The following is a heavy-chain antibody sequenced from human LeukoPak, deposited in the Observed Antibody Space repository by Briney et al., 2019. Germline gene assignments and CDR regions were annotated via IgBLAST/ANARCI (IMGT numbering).Heavy chain of an antibody. J-gene: IGHJ6*03. CDR1: GGSISSYY. Sequence: SETLSLTCTASGGSISSYYWSWIRQPPGKGLEWIGYIYYSGSTNYNPSLKSRVTISVDTSKNQFSLKLSSVTAADTAGYYCARAGSGSYSHMDVWGKGTTVTVSS. CDR3: ARAGSGSYSHMDV. CDR2: IYYSGST. V-gene: IGHV4-59*01. D-gene: IGHD1-26*01.